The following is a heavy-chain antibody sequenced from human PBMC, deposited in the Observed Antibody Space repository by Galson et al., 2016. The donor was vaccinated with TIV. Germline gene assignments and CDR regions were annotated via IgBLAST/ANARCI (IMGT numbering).Heavy chain of an antibody. D-gene: IGHD3-22*01. V-gene: IGHV1-24*01. CDR3: ATVAWFPGLSLDS. J-gene: IGHJ4*02. CDR1: GYTLIEIA. CDR2: FDPEASKT. Sequence: SVKVSCKVSGYTLIEIAMHWVRRAPGKGLEWMGGFDPEASKTIYAQKFQGRVTMTEATFTDTAYMELNNLTSDDTAVYYCATVAWFPGLSLDSWGQGTLVTVSS.